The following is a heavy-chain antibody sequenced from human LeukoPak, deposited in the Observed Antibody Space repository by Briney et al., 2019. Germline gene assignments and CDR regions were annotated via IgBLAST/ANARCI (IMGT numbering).Heavy chain of an antibody. CDR2: INWNGGST. Sequence: GGSLRLSCAASGFTFDDYGMSWVRQAPGKGLEWVSGINWNGGSTGYADSVKGRFTISRDNAKNSLYLQMNSLRAEDTALYSCARDPGWGLVPDDAFDIWGQGTMVTVSS. V-gene: IGHV3-20*04. J-gene: IGHJ3*02. CDR1: GFTFDDYG. D-gene: IGHD3-16*01. CDR3: ARDPGWGLVPDDAFDI.